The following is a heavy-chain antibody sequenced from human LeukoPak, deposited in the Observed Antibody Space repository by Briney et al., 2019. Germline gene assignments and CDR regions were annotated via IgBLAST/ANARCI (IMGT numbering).Heavy chain of an antibody. CDR2: IYHSGST. CDR3: ARGGYSTDEFDP. Sequence: SETLSLTCTVSGGSISSGGYYWSWIRQPPGKGLEWIGYIYHSGSTYYNPSLKSRVTISVDRSKNQFSLKLSSVTAADTAVYYCARGGYSTDEFDPWGQGTLVTVSS. J-gene: IGHJ5*02. D-gene: IGHD4-11*01. CDR1: GGSISSGGYY. V-gene: IGHV4-30-2*01.